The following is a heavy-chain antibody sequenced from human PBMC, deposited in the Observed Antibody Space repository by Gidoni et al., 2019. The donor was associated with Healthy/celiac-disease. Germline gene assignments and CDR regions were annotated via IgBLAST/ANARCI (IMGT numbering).Heavy chain of an antibody. CDR1: GGSISSSNW. Sequence: QVQLQESGPGLVKPSGTLSLTCAVAGGSISSSNWWSWVRPPPGKGLEWIGEIYHSGSTNYNPSRKSRVTISVDKSKNQFSLKLSSVTAADTAVYYCARDRRAIFGVVSHFDYWGQGTLVTVSS. J-gene: IGHJ4*02. V-gene: IGHV4-4*02. CDR3: ARDRRAIFGVVSHFDY. D-gene: IGHD3-3*01. CDR2: IYHSGST.